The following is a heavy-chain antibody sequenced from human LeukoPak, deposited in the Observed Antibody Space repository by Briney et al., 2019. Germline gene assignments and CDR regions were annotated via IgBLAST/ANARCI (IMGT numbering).Heavy chain of an antibody. D-gene: IGHD5-18*01. V-gene: IGHV4-30-4*01. CDR3: ARWIQLWIFDY. J-gene: IGHJ4*02. Sequence: SETLSLTCTVSGGSMSSYYWSWIRQPPGKGLEWIGYIYYSGSTYYNPSLKSRVTISVDTSKNQFSLKLSSVTAADTAVYYCARWIQLWIFDYWGQGTLVTVSS. CDR2: IYYSGST. CDR1: GGSMSSYY.